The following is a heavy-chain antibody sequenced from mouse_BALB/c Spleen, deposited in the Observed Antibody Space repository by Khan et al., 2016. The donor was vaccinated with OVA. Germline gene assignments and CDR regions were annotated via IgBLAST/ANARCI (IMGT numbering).Heavy chain of an antibody. CDR3: ARRYYYGHWYFDV. CDR2: ISYSGSA. J-gene: IGHJ1*01. CDR1: GYSITSDYA. D-gene: IGHD1-1*01. Sequence: EVELVESGPGLVKPPQSLSLTCTVTGYSITSDYAWNWIRQFPGNKLEWMGYISYSGSANYNPSLKSRISITRDTSENQFFLQLNSVTTEDSATYYCARRYYYGHWYFDVWGAGTTVTVSS. V-gene: IGHV3-2*02.